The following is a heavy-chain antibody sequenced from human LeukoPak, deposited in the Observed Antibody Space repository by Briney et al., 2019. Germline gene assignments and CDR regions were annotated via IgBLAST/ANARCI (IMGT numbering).Heavy chain of an antibody. CDR2: IIPIFGTA. V-gene: IGHV1-69*05. D-gene: IGHD2-2*01. CDR1: GGTFSSYA. Sequence: GSSVKVSCKASGGTFSSYAISWVRQAPGQGLEWMGGIIPIFGTANYAQKFQGRVTITTDESTSTAYMELSSLRSEDTAVYYCARSSTSWPSRTQNWFDPWGQGTLVTVSS. CDR3: ARSSTSWPSRTQNWFDP. J-gene: IGHJ5*02.